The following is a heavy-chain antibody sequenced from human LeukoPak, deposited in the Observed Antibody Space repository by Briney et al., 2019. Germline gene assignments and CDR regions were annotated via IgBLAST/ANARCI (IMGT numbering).Heavy chain of an antibody. J-gene: IGHJ3*02. V-gene: IGHV4-4*02. Sequence: PGGSLRLSCAASGFTFSSYAMHWVRQPPGKGLEWIGEIYHSGSTNYNPSLKSRVTISVDKSKNQFSLMLSSVTAADTAVYYCARFLKRPRRFLEWFHDAFDIWGQGTMVTVSS. CDR1: GFTFSSYA. CDR2: IYHSGST. CDR3: ARFLKRPRRFLEWFHDAFDI. D-gene: IGHD3-3*01.